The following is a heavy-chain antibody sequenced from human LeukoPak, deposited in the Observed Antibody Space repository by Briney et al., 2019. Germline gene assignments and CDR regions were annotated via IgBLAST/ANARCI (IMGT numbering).Heavy chain of an antibody. V-gene: IGHV3-33*05. CDR1: GFIFSSYG. Sequence: GGSLRLSCAASGFIFSSYGRHWVRQAPDKGLEWVAVISYDGSNKYYADSVKGRFTISRDNAKKSLYLQMNRLTAEDTAVYYCARDKIVGATHFDYWGQGTLVTVSA. J-gene: IGHJ4*02. D-gene: IGHD1-26*01. CDR2: ISYDGSNK. CDR3: ARDKIVGATHFDY.